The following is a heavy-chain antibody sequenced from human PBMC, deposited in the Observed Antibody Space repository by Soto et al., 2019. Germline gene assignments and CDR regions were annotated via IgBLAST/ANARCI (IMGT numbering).Heavy chain of an antibody. J-gene: IGHJ4*02. CDR2: INAGNGNT. CDR1: GYTFTSYD. Sequence: ASVKVSCKASGYTFTSYDMHWVRQAPGQRLEWMGWINAGNGNTKYSQNFQGRVTITRDTSASTAYMELSSLRSEDTAVYYCARALCGGDCYSYHFDYWGQGTLVTVSS. CDR3: ARALCGGDCYSYHFDY. D-gene: IGHD2-21*02. V-gene: IGHV1-3*01.